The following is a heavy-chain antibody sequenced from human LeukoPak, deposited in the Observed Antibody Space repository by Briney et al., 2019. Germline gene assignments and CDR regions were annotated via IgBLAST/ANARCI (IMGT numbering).Heavy chain of an antibody. J-gene: IGHJ4*02. CDR1: GFTFSSYS. Sequence: GVSLRLSCAASGFTFSSYSMNWVRQAPGKGLEWVSSISSSSSYIYYADSVKGRFTISRDNAKNSLYLQMNSLRAEDTAVYYCARVVGATSGSGDYWGQGTLVTVSS. CDR3: ARVVGATSGSGDY. V-gene: IGHV3-21*01. CDR2: ISSSSSYI. D-gene: IGHD1-26*01.